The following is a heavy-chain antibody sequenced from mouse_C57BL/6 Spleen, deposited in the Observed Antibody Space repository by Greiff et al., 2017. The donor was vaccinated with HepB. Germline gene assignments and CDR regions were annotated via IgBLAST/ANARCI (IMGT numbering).Heavy chain of an antibody. CDR1: GFTFSDYG. Sequence: EVQGVESGGGLVKPGGSLKLSCAASGFTFSDYGMHWVRQAPEKGLEWVAYISSGSSTIDYADTVKGRFTISRDNAKNTLFRQMTSLRSEDTAMYYCARPEGYSWFAYWGQGTLVTVSA. D-gene: IGHD2-3*01. CDR3: ARPEGYSWFAY. CDR2: ISSGSSTI. J-gene: IGHJ3*01. V-gene: IGHV5-17*01.